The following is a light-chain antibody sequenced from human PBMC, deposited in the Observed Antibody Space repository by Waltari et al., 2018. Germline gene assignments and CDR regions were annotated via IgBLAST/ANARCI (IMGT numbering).Light chain of an antibody. Sequence: QSALTQPRSVSGSPGQSVTISCTGTSSDVGGYNYVSRYPQHPGKAPKLMIYDVTKRPSGVPDRFAGAKSANTASLTISGLQAEDEADYYCFSYAGTPFLFGGGTTLTVL. CDR3: FSYAGTPFL. CDR1: SSDVGGYNY. CDR2: DVT. J-gene: IGLJ2*01. V-gene: IGLV2-11*01.